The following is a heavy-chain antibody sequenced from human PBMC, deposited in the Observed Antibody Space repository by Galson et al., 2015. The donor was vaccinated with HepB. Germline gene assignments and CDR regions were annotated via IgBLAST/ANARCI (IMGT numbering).Heavy chain of an antibody. Sequence: SVKVSCKASGYTFTSYGISWVRQAPGQGLEWMGWTSAYNGNTNYAQKLQGRVTMTTDTSTSTAYMELRSLRSDDTAVYYCARDCGVVGEYSWAFDIWGQGTMVTVSS. CDR3: ARDCGVVGEYSWAFDI. J-gene: IGHJ3*02. CDR2: TSAYNGNT. CDR1: GYTFTSYG. D-gene: IGHD3-3*01. V-gene: IGHV1-18*04.